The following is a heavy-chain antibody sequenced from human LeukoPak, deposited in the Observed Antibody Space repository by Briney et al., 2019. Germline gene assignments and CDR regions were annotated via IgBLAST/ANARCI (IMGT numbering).Heavy chain of an antibody. CDR1: GFTFSSYA. CDR2: ISGSGGST. Sequence: GGSLRLSCAASGFTFSSYAMSWVRQAPGKGLEWVSAISGSGGSTYYADSVKGRFTISRDNSKNTLYLQMNSLRAEDTAVYYCARAHSPGPYYYYGMDVWGQGTTVTVSS. V-gene: IGHV3-23*01. CDR3: ARAHSPGPYYYYGMDV. J-gene: IGHJ6*02.